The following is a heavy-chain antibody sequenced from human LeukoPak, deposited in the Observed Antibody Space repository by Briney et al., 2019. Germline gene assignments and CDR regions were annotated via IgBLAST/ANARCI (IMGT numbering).Heavy chain of an antibody. D-gene: IGHD6-13*01. V-gene: IGHV3-48*04. CDR2: ISSSSSTI. Sequence: GGSLRLSCAASGFTFSSYSMNWVRQAPGKGLEWVSYISSSSSTIYYADSVKGRFTISRDNAKNSLYLQMNSLRAEDTAVYYCAREIAAADLDYWGQGTLVTVSS. CDR3: AREIAAADLDY. J-gene: IGHJ4*02. CDR1: GFTFSSYS.